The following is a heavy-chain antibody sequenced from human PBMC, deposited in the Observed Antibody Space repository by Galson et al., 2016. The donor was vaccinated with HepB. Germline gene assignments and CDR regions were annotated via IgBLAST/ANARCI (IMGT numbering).Heavy chain of an antibody. J-gene: IGHJ4*02. CDR3: ARAAAVAAFPVLWG. D-gene: IGHD6-19*01. CDR1: GFTFSSHG. Sequence: SLRLSCAASGFTFSSHGMHWVRQTPGKGLEWVALIWSDGSNKYYADSVKGRFTISRDNSKNTLFLQMNSLTADDTAVYSCARAAAVAAFPVLWGWGQGTLVTVSS. CDR2: IWSDGSNK. V-gene: IGHV3-33*01.